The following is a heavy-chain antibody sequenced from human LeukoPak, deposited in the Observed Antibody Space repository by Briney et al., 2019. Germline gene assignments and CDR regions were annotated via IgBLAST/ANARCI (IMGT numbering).Heavy chain of an antibody. CDR1: GFTFSSYS. Sequence: PGGSLRLSCAASGFTFSSYSMNWVRQAPGKGLEWVSYISSSSSTIYYADSVKGRFTISRDNAKNSLYLQMNSLRAEDTAVYYCARDHPWPIVDYWGQGTLVTVSS. V-gene: IGHV3-48*01. CDR3: ARDHPWPIVDY. J-gene: IGHJ4*02. D-gene: IGHD2-15*01. CDR2: ISSSSSTI.